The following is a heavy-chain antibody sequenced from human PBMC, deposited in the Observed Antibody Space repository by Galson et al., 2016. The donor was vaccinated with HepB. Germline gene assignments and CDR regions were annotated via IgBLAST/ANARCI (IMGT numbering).Heavy chain of an antibody. CDR3: ASQGLDRDY. CDR1: GFTFSSFG. V-gene: IGHV3-21*06. CDR2: ISSSSTFI. Sequence: SLRLSCAVSGFTFSSFGMTWVRQAPGQGLEWVSYISSSSTFIYYADSVKGRFTISRDNAKNSVFLQMNGLRAEDTAVYYCASQGLDRDYWGQGTLVTVSS. J-gene: IGHJ4*02. D-gene: IGHD6-19*01.